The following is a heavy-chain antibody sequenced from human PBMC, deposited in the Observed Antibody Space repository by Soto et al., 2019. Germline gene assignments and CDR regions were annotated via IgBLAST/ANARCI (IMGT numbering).Heavy chain of an antibody. CDR1: GGTFSSYA. CDR2: IIPIFGTA. CDR3: ARGYYYDSSGYYDY. Sequence: GASVKVSCKASGGTFSSYAISWVRQAPGQGLEWMGGIIPIFGTANYAQQFQGRVTITADESTSTAYMELSSLRSEDTAVYYCARGYYYDSSGYYDYWGQGTLVTVSS. V-gene: IGHV1-69*13. D-gene: IGHD3-22*01. J-gene: IGHJ4*02.